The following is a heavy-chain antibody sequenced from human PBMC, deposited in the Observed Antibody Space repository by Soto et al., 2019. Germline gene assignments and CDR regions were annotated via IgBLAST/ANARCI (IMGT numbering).Heavy chain of an antibody. D-gene: IGHD3-10*01. CDR1: GFIFNMYW. V-gene: IGHV3-74*01. CDR2: ISDDGIKI. CDR3: VRGPRPSSVGTGAF. Sequence: EVQLVESGGGLVQPGGSVRLSCGASGFIFNMYWMHWVRQAPGKGLEWVSRISDDGIKINYADSVKGRFSISRDNAQNTLFLEMTALRDDDTAVYYCVRGPRPSSVGTGAFWGQGSPVTVSS. J-gene: IGHJ4*02.